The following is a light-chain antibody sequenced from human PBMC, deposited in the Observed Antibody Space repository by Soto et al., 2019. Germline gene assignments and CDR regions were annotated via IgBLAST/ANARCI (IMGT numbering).Light chain of an antibody. CDR2: NNN. CDR1: SSNIGRNT. J-gene: IGLJ1*01. V-gene: IGLV1-44*01. CDR3: AAWDDSLNGHV. Sequence: QSVLTQPPSASGTPGQRVTISCSGSSSNIGRNTVNWYQQLPGTAPKVLIYNNNQRPSGVPDRFSGSKSGTSASLSISGLQSEDEADYDCAAWDDSLNGHVSGTGTKLTVL.